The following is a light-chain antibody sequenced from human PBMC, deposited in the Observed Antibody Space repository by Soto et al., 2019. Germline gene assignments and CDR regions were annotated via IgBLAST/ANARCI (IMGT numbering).Light chain of an antibody. J-gene: IGLJ2*01. CDR3: SSYTSSSTLV. CDR1: SSDVGGYNY. CDR2: EVS. V-gene: IGLV2-14*01. Sequence: QSALTQPASVSGSPGQSITISCTGTSSDVGGYNYVSWYQQNPGKAPKLLIYEVSNRPSGVSNRFSGSKSGNTASLTISGLQAEYEADYYCSSYTSSSTLVFGGGTKLTVL.